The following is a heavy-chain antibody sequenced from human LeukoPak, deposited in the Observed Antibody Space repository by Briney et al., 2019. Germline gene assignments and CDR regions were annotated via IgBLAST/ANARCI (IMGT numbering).Heavy chain of an antibody. CDR2: FDPEDGET. CDR3: ATHRYYYDSSAYRLDY. Sequence: ASVKVSCKVSGYTLTELSLHWVRQAPGKGLEWLGGFDPEDGETVYAQNFQGRFTVTADTSTDTAYMELSSLRSEDTAVYYCATHRYYYDSSAYRLDYWGQGTLVTVSS. CDR1: GYTLTELS. V-gene: IGHV1-24*01. D-gene: IGHD3-22*01. J-gene: IGHJ4*02.